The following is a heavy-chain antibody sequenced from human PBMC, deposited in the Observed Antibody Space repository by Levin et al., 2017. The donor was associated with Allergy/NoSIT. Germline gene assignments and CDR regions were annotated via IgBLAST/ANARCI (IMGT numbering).Heavy chain of an antibody. CDR2: ITGGGFNT. CDR3: AKKQGGTSGFSFDV. Sequence: GESLKFSCAVSGFTISEYAMAWVRQAPGKGLEWVSVITGGGFNTYYGDSVKGRFTVSRDDSKDTLYLELNSLRAEDTAFYYCAKKQGGTSGFSFDVWGQGTMVTVSS. D-gene: IGHD1-1*01. CDR1: GFTISEYA. V-gene: IGHV3-23*01. J-gene: IGHJ3*01.